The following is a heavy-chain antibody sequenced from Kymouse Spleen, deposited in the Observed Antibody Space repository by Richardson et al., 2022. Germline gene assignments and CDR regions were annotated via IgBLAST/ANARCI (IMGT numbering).Heavy chain of an antibody. V-gene: IGHV3-21*03. CDR2: ISSSSSYI. J-gene: IGHJ4*02. CDR3: ARAGITGTGFDY. Sequence: EVQLVESGGGLVKPGGSLRLSCAASGFTFSSYSMNWVRQAPGKGLEWVSSISSSSSYIYYADSVKGRFTISRDNAKNSLYLQMNSLRAEDTAVYYCARAGITGTGFDYWGQGTLVTVSS. D-gene: IGHD1-7*01. CDR1: GFTFSSYS.